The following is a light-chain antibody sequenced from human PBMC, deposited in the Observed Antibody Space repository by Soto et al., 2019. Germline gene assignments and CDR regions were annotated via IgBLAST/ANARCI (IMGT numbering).Light chain of an antibody. V-gene: IGKV1-39*01. CDR2: AAS. CDR1: QSISGF. Sequence: EIQMTQSPSSLSASVGDRVTITCRASQSISGFLNWYQQKPGKAPKLLIYAASTLQSGVPSRFSGSESGADFTLTISSLQPEDFAVYYCQQSYSTPWTFGQGTKVEIK. CDR3: QQSYSTPWT. J-gene: IGKJ1*01.